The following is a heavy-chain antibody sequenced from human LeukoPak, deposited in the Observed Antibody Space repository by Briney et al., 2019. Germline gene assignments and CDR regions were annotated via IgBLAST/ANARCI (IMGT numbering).Heavy chain of an antibody. D-gene: IGHD3-22*01. CDR3: AKAMYYYDSSGYYFDY. Sequence: GGSLRLSCAASGFTFSSYAMSWVRQAPGKGLEWVSAISGNGGSTYYADSVKGRFTISRDNSKNTLYLQMNSLRAEDTAVYYCAKAMYYYDSSGYYFDYWGQGTLVTVSS. CDR1: GFTFSSYA. J-gene: IGHJ4*02. V-gene: IGHV3-23*01. CDR2: ISGNGGST.